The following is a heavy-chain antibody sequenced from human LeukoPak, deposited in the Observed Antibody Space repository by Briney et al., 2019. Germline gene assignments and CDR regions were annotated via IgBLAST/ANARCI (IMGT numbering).Heavy chain of an antibody. CDR2: ATYDRDDK. CDR1: GFTFSSHT. Sequence: TGGSLRLSCSASGFTFSSHTMHWVRQAPGKGLEWVAGATYDRDDKYYADSVKGRFTISRDNSKSTVYLQMNSLRPEDTAVYFCARDDPDIGGYPDAFDVWGQGEMVTVSS. D-gene: IGHD3-22*01. J-gene: IGHJ3*01. CDR3: ARDDPDIGGYPDAFDV. V-gene: IGHV3-30*04.